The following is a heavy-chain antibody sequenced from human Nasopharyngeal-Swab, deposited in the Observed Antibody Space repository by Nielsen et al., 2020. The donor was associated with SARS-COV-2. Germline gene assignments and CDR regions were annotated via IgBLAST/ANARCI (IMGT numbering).Heavy chain of an antibody. Sequence: SVKVSCKASGGTLTNNPISWVRQAPGQGLEWMGGIIPRLGVATYTQRFQGRATITADKSTSTVYMELSSLTSDGTAMYFCAEDPGGRGRGSWGQGTLVTVSS. D-gene: IGHD2-8*02. J-gene: IGHJ4*02. CDR3: AEDPGGRGRGS. CDR1: GGTLTNNP. CDR2: IIPRLGVA. V-gene: IGHV1-69*10.